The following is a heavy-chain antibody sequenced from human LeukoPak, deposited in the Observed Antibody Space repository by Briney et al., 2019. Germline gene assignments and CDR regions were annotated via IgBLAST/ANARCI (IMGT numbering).Heavy chain of an antibody. J-gene: IGHJ3*02. CDR3: ASPEGRYYDSSGYSGNAFDI. V-gene: IGHV1-18*01. CDR1: GYTFTSYG. D-gene: IGHD3-22*01. CDR2: ISAYNSNT. Sequence: GASVKVSCKASGYTFTSYGINWVRQAPGQGLEWMGWISAYNSNTHYAQKLQGRVTMTTDTSTSTAYMEVRSLRSDDTAVYYCASPEGRYYDSSGYSGNAFDIWGQGTMVTVSS.